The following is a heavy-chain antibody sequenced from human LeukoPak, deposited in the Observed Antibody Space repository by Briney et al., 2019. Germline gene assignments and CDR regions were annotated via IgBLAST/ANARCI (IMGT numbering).Heavy chain of an antibody. V-gene: IGHV3-23*01. Sequence: GGSLRLPCAASGFTFSTYGMSWVRHTPGKALEWVSAISSGDAHTYSADSVKGRFTISRDNSKNTLYLQMNSLRAEDTAVYYCARFTGGNFDPWGQGTLVTVSS. CDR3: ARFTGGNFDP. CDR2: ISSGDAHT. J-gene: IGHJ5*02. CDR1: GFTFSTYG. D-gene: IGHD1-1*01.